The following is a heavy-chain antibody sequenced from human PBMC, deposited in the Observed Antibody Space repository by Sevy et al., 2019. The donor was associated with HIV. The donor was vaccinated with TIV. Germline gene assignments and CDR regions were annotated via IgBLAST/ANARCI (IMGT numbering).Heavy chain of an antibody. CDR1: GFTFSSYA. CDR2: ISYDGSNK. D-gene: IGHD3-3*01. CDR3: ARDRRGRGSGYDVDWFVP. J-gene: IGHJ5*02. Sequence: GGSLRLSCAASGFTFSSYAMHWVRQAPGKGLEWVAVISYDGSNKYYADSVKGRFTISRDNSKNTLYLQMNSLRAEDTAVYYCARDRRGRGSGYDVDWFVPWGQGTLVTVSS. V-gene: IGHV3-30-3*01.